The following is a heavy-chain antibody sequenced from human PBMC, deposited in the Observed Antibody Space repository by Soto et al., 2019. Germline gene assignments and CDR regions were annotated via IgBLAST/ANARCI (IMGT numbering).Heavy chain of an antibody. CDR2: IYWDDDK. D-gene: IGHD3-10*01. CDR3: VSGSFPNWFDP. Sequence: QITLKESGPTLVKPTQTLTLTCTFSGFSFSTTGVGVGWIRQPPGQALEWLALIYWDDDKRYRPSLRDRLSITKDTSKKEVILTMTNMDPVDTATYYCVSGSFPNWFDPWGQGTQVTVS. CDR1: GFSFSTTGVG. V-gene: IGHV2-5*02. J-gene: IGHJ5*02.